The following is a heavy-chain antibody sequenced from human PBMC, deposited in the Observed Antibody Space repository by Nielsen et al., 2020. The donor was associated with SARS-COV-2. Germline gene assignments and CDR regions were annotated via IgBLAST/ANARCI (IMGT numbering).Heavy chain of an antibody. Sequence: WIRQPPGKGLEWVSAISGSGGSTYYADSVKGRFTISRHNSKNTLYLQMNSLRAEDTAMYYCARDRSPRIWFGELSSSPHYYGMDVWGQGTTVTVSS. CDR2: ISGSGGST. J-gene: IGHJ6*02. D-gene: IGHD3-10*01. V-gene: IGHV3-23*01. CDR3: ARDRSPRIWFGELSSSPHYYGMDV.